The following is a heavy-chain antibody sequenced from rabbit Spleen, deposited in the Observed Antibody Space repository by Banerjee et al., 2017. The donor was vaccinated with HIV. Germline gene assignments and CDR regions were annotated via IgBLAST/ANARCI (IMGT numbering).Heavy chain of an antibody. J-gene: IGHJ4*01. Sequence: QEQLVESGGGLVKPGASLTLTCTASGFDFINYYVYWVRQAPGKGLEWIACIYSHVDTTFYATWAKGRFTISKTSSTTVTLQMTSLTAADTATYFCAQGFGTYNYGNGGYGDAYFNLWGPGTLVTVS. CDR2: IYSHVDTT. V-gene: IGHV1S45*01. CDR1: GFDFINYY. CDR3: AQGFGTYNYGNGGYGDAYFNL. D-gene: IGHD6-1*01.